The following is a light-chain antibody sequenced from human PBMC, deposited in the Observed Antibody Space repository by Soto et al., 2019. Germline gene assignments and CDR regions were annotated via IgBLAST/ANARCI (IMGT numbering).Light chain of an antibody. J-gene: IGLJ2*01. CDR2: GNI. Sequence: QPVLTQPPSVSGAPGQRVTISCTGSSSNIGAGYEVHWYQQLPGTAPKLLIYGNIYRPSGVPDRFSGSKSGTSVSLAITGLQAEDEDDYHCQSYDSSLSGVVFGGGTKLTVL. CDR1: SSNIGAGYE. V-gene: IGLV1-40*01. CDR3: QSYDSSLSGVV.